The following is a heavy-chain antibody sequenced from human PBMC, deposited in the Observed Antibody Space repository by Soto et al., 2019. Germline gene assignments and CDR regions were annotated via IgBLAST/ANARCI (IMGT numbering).Heavy chain of an antibody. CDR3: AITPTSRSYYDFWSGYYTTDYYYGMDV. CDR2: IYYSGST. J-gene: IGHJ6*02. CDR1: GGSISSSSYY. D-gene: IGHD3-3*01. Sequence: SVTLSLTCTVSGGSISSSSYYWGWIRQPPGKGLEWIGSIYYSGSTYYNPSLKSRVTISVDTSKNQFSLKLSSVTAADTAVYYCAITPTSRSYYDFWSGYYTTDYYYGMDVWGQGTTVTVSS. V-gene: IGHV4-39*01.